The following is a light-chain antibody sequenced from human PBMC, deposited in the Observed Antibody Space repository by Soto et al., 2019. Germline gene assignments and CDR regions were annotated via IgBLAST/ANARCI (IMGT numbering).Light chain of an antibody. J-gene: IGKJ1*01. CDR1: QSISRW. CDR2: DAS. CDR3: TQYNSYWT. V-gene: IGKV1-5*01. Sequence: IQLTQYPSTLSASLGDTVTMTCRASQSISRWLSWYQQKAGKAPKLLIYDASTLQTGVASRFSGSMSGTEFTLTITGLQPDDSATYYCTQYNSYWTVGPGTKVDIK.